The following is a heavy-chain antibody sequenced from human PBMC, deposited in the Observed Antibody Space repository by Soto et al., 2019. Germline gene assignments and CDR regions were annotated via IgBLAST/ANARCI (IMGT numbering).Heavy chain of an antibody. CDR2: INPSGGST. D-gene: IGHD5-12*01. J-gene: IGHJ4*02. CDR3: ARALEMATITGGY. V-gene: IGHV1-46*03. CDR1: GYTFTGYA. Sequence: ASVKVSCKASGYTFTGYAMHWVRQAPGQRLEWMAWINPSGGSTSYAQKFQGRVTMTRDTSTSTVYMELSSLRSEDTAVYYCARALEMATITGGYWGQGTLVTVSS.